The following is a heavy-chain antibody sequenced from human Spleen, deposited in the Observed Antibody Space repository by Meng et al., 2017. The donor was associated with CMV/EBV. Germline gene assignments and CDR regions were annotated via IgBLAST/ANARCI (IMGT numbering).Heavy chain of an antibody. CDR2: INHSGST. Sequence: QVQLQQWGAGLLKPSETLSLTCAVYGGSFSGYYWSWIRQPPGKGLEWIGEINHSGSTNYNPSLKSRVTISVDTSKNQFSLKLSSVTAADTAVYYCARGDLYYWYFDLWGRGTLVTVSS. CDR1: GGSFSGYY. V-gene: IGHV4-34*01. J-gene: IGHJ2*01. CDR3: ARGDLYYWYFDL. D-gene: IGHD2-15*01.